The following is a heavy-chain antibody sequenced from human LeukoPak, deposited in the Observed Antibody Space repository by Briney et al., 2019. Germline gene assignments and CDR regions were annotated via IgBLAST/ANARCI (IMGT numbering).Heavy chain of an antibody. Sequence: GGSLRLSCAASGFTFSSYAMSWVRQAPGKGLEWVSAISGSGGSTYYADSVKGRFTTSRDNSKNTLYLQMNSLRAEDTAVYYCAKWIISSGWYGVWGQGTLVTVSS. CDR2: ISGSGGST. CDR3: AKWIISSGWYGV. V-gene: IGHV3-23*01. J-gene: IGHJ4*02. D-gene: IGHD6-19*01. CDR1: GFTFSSYA.